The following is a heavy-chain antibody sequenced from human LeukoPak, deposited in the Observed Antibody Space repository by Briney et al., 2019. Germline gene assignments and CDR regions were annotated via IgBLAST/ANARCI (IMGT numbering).Heavy chain of an antibody. CDR3: ARDLVTVTKGFDI. D-gene: IGHD4-17*01. Sequence: SETLSLTCAVSGDSFSSHYWTWIRQSPGTGLEWIGYTSHIGRTNYNPSLKSRVTISIDTSKNQFSLRLRSVTAADTAVYYCARDLVTVTKGFDIWGQGTMVSVSS. V-gene: IGHV4-59*11. CDR1: GDSFSSHY. J-gene: IGHJ3*02. CDR2: TSHIGRT.